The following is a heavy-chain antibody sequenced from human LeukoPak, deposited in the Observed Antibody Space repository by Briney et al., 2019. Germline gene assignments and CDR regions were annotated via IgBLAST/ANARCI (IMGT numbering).Heavy chain of an antibody. Sequence: QPGGSLRLSCAASGFTFSSYWMNWVRQAPGKGLEWVANINQGGSEEYYVDSVKGRFTISRDNAKNSLYLQMNSLRAEDTAVYYCAGGRYSSGWYGYFDYWGQRTLVTVSS. CDR1: GFTFSSYW. CDR3: AGGRYSSGWYGYFDY. V-gene: IGHV3-7*04. CDR2: INQGGSEE. J-gene: IGHJ4*02. D-gene: IGHD6-19*01.